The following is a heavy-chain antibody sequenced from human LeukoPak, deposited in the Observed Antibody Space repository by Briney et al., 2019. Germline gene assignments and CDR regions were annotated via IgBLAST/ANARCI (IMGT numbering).Heavy chain of an antibody. D-gene: IGHD3-3*01. CDR2: ISAYNGNT. CDR1: GYTFTSYG. V-gene: IGHV1-18*01. CDR3: AKHPYYDFWSGYSPQDY. Sequence: ASVKVSCKASGYTFTSYGISWVRQAPGQGLEWMGWISAYNGNTNYAQKLQGRVTMTTDTSTSTAYMELRSLRPDDTAVYYCAKHPYYDFWSGYSPQDYWGQGTLVTVSS. J-gene: IGHJ4*02.